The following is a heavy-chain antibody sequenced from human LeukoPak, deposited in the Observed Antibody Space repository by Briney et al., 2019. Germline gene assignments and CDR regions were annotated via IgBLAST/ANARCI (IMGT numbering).Heavy chain of an antibody. CDR3: AREALGYCSGGSCFHFDY. Sequence: ASVKVSCKASGYTFTSYYMHWVRQAPGQGPEWMGIINPSGGSTSHAQKFQGRVTMTRDTSTSTVYMELSSLRSEDTAVYYCAREALGYCSGGSCFHFDYWGQGTLVTVSS. CDR1: GYTFTSYY. V-gene: IGHV1-46*01. CDR2: INPSGGST. D-gene: IGHD2-15*01. J-gene: IGHJ4*02.